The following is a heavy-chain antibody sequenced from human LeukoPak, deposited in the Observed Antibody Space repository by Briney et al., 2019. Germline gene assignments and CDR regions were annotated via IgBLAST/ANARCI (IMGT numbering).Heavy chain of an antibody. J-gene: IGHJ4*02. V-gene: IGHV3-30*04. CDR3: ARVQGGGYRTADY. Sequence: GGSLRLSCAASGFTFSNYIMHWVRQAPGKGLDWVAVIIENGSNQYYADSVKGRFTISRDNSKNTLFLQMNSLRGEDTAMYYCARVQGGGYRTADYWGQGTLVTVSP. D-gene: IGHD6-19*01. CDR1: GFTFSNYI. CDR2: IIENGSNQ.